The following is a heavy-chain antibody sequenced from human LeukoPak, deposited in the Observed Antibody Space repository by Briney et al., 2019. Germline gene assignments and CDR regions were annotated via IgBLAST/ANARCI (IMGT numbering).Heavy chain of an antibody. CDR2: ISGSGGST. J-gene: IGHJ4*02. Sequence: SGGSLRLSCAASGFTFSSYAMSWVRQAPGKGLEWVSAISGSGGSTYYADSVKGRFTISRDNSKNTLYLQMNSLRAEDTAVFYCARDRRYCSSISCSFDYWGQGTLVTVSS. CDR3: ARDRRYCSSISCSFDY. D-gene: IGHD2-2*01. CDR1: GFTFSSYA. V-gene: IGHV3-23*01.